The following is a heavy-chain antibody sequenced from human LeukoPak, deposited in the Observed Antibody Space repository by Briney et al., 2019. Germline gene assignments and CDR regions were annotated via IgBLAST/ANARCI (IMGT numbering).Heavy chain of an antibody. Sequence: PGRSLGLSCAASGFTFSSYGMHWVRQAPGKGLEWVAVISYDGSNKYYADSVKGRFTISRDNSKNTLYLQMNSLRAEDTAVYYCAKDRFIAAAGLFDYWGQGTLVTVSS. CDR2: ISYDGSNK. V-gene: IGHV3-30*18. J-gene: IGHJ4*02. D-gene: IGHD6-13*01. CDR3: AKDRFIAAAGLFDY. CDR1: GFTFSSYG.